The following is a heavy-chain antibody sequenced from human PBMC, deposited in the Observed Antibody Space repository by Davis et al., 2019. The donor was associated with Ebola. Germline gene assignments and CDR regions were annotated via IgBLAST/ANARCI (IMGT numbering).Heavy chain of an antibody. Sequence: GESLKISCAASGFTFDDYAMHWVRQAPGKGLEWVSLISWDGGSTYYADSVKGRFTISRDNSKNSLYLQMNSLRAEDTALYYCAKAYSSSRYCFDYWGQGTLVTASS. CDR1: GFTFDDYA. CDR3: AKAYSSSRYCFDY. V-gene: IGHV3-43D*03. D-gene: IGHD6-13*01. J-gene: IGHJ4*02. CDR2: ISWDGGST.